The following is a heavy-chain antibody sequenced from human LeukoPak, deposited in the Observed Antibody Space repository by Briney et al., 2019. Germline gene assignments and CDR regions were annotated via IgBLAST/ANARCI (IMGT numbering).Heavy chain of an antibody. V-gene: IGHV3-11*04. Sequence: PGGSLRLSCAASGFSFNDYYMSWIRQAPGKGLEWISYMSNSGTTLYYADSVEGRFTISRDNAKNSLFLQMTGLRAEDTALYYCAREKDTIRGSFDIWGQGTLVTVSS. D-gene: IGHD2-2*02. CDR1: GFSFNDYY. CDR3: AREKDTIRGSFDI. CDR2: MSNSGTTL. J-gene: IGHJ3*02.